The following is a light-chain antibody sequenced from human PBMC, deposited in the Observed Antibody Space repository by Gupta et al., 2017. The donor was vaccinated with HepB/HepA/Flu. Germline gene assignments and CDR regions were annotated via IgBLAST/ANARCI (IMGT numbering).Light chain of an antibody. J-gene: IGLJ3*02. Sequence: QSVLTQPPSVSAAPWQRVTIPCTGSRPNIGAGYDVHWYQQLPGTAPKLLIYGNSNRPSGVPDRFAGSNSGTSASLAITGLQAEDEAEDYCHSYDSTLSGSRVFGGGTKLTVL. CDR3: HSYDSTLSGSRV. CDR1: RPNIGAGYD. CDR2: GNS. V-gene: IGLV1-40*01.